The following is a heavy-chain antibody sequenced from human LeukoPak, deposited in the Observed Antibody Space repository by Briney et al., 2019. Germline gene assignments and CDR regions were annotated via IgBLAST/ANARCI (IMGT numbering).Heavy chain of an antibody. CDR1: GYTFTGYY. V-gene: IGHV1-2*02. Sequence: ASVKVSCKASGYTFTGYYMHWVRQAPGQGLEWMGWINPNSGGTNYAQKFQGRVTMTRDTSISTAYMELSRLRSDDTAVYYCAYYCGGTICYKKNYMDVWGKGTTVTVSS. D-gene: IGHD2-2*02. CDR3: AYYCGGTICYKKNYMDV. CDR2: INPNSGGT. J-gene: IGHJ6*03.